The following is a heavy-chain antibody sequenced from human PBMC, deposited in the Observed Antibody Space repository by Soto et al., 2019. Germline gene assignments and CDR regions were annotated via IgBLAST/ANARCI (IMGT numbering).Heavy chain of an antibody. CDR3: AKEAARPGPCDS. Sequence: EVQLLQSGGGLVQPGGSLRLSCATSGFTFSNFAMSWVRQAPGKGLEWVSGISGIGATTMYADSVKGRLTISRDNSKNTLYLQLNSLRAEDTAVYYCAKEAARPGPCDSWGQGTLVTVSS. D-gene: IGHD6-6*01. J-gene: IGHJ4*02. V-gene: IGHV3-23*01. CDR2: ISGIGATT. CDR1: GFTFSNFA.